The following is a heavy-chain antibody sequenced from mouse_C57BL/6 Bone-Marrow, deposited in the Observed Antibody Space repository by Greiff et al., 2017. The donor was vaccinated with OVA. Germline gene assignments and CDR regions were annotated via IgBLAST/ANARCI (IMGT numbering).Heavy chain of an antibody. V-gene: IGHV1-69*01. J-gene: IGHJ3*01. D-gene: IGHD3-2*02. CDR1: GYTFTSYW. CDR2: IDPSDSYT. Sequence: QVQLQQPGAELVMPGASVKLSCKASGYTFTSYWMHWVKQRPGQGLEWIGEIDPSDSYTNYNQKFKGKSTLTVDKSSSTAYMQLSSLTSEDSAVYYCARSKTAQVAWFAYWGQGTLVTVSA. CDR3: ARSKTAQVAWFAY.